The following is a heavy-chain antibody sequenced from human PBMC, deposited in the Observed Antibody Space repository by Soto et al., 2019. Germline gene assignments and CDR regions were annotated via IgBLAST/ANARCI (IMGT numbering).Heavy chain of an antibody. Sequence: ASVKVSCTASGYTFTSYGISWVRQAPGQGLEWMGWISAYNGNTNYAQKLQGRVTMTTDTSTSTAYMELRSLRSDDTAVYYCARDPYYGTPFDYWGQGTLVTVSS. D-gene: IGHD3-22*01. CDR2: ISAYNGNT. J-gene: IGHJ4*02. CDR3: ARDPYYGTPFDY. CDR1: GYTFTSYG. V-gene: IGHV1-18*01.